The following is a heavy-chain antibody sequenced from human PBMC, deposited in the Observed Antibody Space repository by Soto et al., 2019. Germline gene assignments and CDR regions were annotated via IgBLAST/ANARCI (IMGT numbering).Heavy chain of an antibody. CDR1: GFTFSDYY. V-gene: IGHV3-11*01. J-gene: IGHJ4*02. Sequence: GGSLRLSCAASGFTFSDYYMSWIRQAPGKGLEWVSYISSSGSTIYYADSVKGRFTISRDNAKNSLYLQMNSLRAEYTAVYYCARDDYYDSSGYYWGYWGQGTLVTVSS. CDR2: ISSSGSTI. CDR3: ARDDYYDSSGYYWGY. D-gene: IGHD3-22*01.